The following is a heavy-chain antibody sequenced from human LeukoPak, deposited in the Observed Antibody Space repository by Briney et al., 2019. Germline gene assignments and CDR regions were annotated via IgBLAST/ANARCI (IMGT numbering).Heavy chain of an antibody. CDR1: GFTFSSYS. CDR3: ARGYYYDSSGLKVRHAFDI. D-gene: IGHD3-22*01. V-gene: IGHV3-21*01. CDR2: ISSSSSYI. Sequence: GGSLRLSCAASGFTFSSYSMNWVRQAPGKGLEWVSSISSSSSYIYYADSVKGRFTISRDNAKNSLYLQMYSLRAEDTAVYYCARGYYYDSSGLKVRHAFDIWGQGTMVTVSS. J-gene: IGHJ3*02.